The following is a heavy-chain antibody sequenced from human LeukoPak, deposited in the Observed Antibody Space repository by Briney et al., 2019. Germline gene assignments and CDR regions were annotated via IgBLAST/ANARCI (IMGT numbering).Heavy chain of an antibody. CDR1: GFTFSSYS. J-gene: IGHJ4*02. V-gene: IGHV3-21*01. D-gene: IGHD6-19*01. Sequence: GGSLRLSCAASGFTFSSYSMNWVRQAPGKGLEWVSSISSSSSYIYYADSVKGRFTISRDNAKNSLYLQMNSLRAEDTAVYYCARSGPYSSGWNRRAYFDYWGQGTLVTVSS. CDR3: ARSGPYSSGWNRRAYFDY. CDR2: ISSSSSYI.